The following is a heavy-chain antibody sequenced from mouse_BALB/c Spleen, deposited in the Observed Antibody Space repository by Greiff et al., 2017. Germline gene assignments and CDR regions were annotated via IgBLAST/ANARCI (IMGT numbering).Heavy chain of an antibody. V-gene: IGHV1-7*01. Sequence: QVQLQQSGAELAKPGASVKMSCKASGYTFTSYWMHWVKQRPGQGLEWIGYINPSTGYTEYNQKFKDKATLTADKSSSTAYMQLSSLTSEDSAVYYCARNWDDYWGQGTTLTVSS. CDR2: INPSTGYT. J-gene: IGHJ2*01. CDR1: GYTFTSYW. D-gene: IGHD4-1*01. CDR3: ARNWDDY.